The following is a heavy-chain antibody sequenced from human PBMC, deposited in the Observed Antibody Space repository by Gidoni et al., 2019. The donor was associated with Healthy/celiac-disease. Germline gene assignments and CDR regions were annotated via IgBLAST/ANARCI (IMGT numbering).Heavy chain of an antibody. Sequence: EVQLLESGGGLVQPGGSLRLSCAASGFTFSSYAMSWVRQAPGKGLEWVSAISGSGGSTYYADSVKGRFTISRDNSKNTLYLQMNSLRAEDTAVYYCLRGQLEDLYYYYGMDVWGQGTTVTVSS. D-gene: IGHD1-1*01. CDR1: GFTFSSYA. J-gene: IGHJ6*02. CDR3: LRGQLEDLYYYYGMDV. V-gene: IGHV3-23*01. CDR2: ISGSGGST.